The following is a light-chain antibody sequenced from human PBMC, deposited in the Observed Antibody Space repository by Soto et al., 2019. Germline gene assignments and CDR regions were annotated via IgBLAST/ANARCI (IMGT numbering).Light chain of an antibody. CDR2: KVT. CDR1: SSDVGGNKY. CDR3: ASSTSDSLYV. J-gene: IGLJ1*01. V-gene: IGLV2-14*01. Sequence: LTQAASVSGSPGQSITISCTGTSSDVGGNKYVSWYQQYPGKVPKLLINKVTNRPSGVSYRFSGSKSGNTASLTISALLAEDEADYFCASSTSDSLYVFGTGTKVTVL.